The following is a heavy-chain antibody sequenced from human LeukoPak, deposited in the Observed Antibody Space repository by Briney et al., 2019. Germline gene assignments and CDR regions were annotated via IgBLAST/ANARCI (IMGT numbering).Heavy chain of an antibody. Sequence: GGSLRLSCAASGFTFSSYAMSWVRQAPGKGLEWVSAISGSGGSTYYADSVKGRFTIARDNSKNSLYLQMNSLRDEDTAVYYCATSGTGTTFTPSYYFDYWGQGTLVTVS. CDR3: ATSGTGTTFTPSYYFDY. CDR2: ISGSGGST. V-gene: IGHV3-23*01. J-gene: IGHJ4*02. D-gene: IGHD1-1*01. CDR1: GFTFSSYA.